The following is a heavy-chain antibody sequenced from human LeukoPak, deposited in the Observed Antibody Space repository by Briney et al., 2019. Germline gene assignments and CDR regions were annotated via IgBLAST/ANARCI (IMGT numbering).Heavy chain of an antibody. CDR1: GGSISSSSYY. J-gene: IGHJ4*02. Sequence: SETLSLTCTVSGGSISSSSYYWGWTRQPPGKGLEWIGSIYYSGSTYYNPSLKSRVTISVDTSKNQFSLKLSSVTAADTAVYYCARHSGYLFDYWGQGTLVTVSS. D-gene: IGHD5-12*01. V-gene: IGHV4-39*01. CDR3: ARHSGYLFDY. CDR2: IYYSGST.